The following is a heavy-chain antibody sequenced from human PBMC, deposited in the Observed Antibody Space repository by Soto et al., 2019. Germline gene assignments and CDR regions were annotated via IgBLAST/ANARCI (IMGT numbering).Heavy chain of an antibody. D-gene: IGHD6-25*01. CDR3: ARWGYSSAGGDYYYGMDV. V-gene: IGHV1-69*01. J-gene: IGHJ6*02. CDR2: IIPIFGTA. Sequence: QVQLVQSGAEVKKPGSSVKVSCKASGGTFSSYAISWVRQAPGQGLEWMGGIIPIFGTANYAQKFQGRVTITADESTRPAYMGLSSLRSEDTAVYYCARWGYSSAGGDYYYGMDVWGQGTTVTVSS. CDR1: GGTFSSYA.